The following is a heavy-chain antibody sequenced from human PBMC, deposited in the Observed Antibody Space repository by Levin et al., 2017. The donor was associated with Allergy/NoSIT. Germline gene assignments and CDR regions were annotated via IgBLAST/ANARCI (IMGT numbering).Heavy chain of an antibody. CDR1: GFTFSSYA. J-gene: IGHJ4*02. Sequence: AGGSLRLSCAASGFTFSSYAMSWVRQAPGKGLEWVSAISGSGGSTYYADSVKGRFTISRDNSKNTLYLQMNSLRAEDTAVYYCAKADRNSYYFDYWGQGTLVTVSS. CDR2: ISGSGGST. V-gene: IGHV3-23*01. CDR3: AKADRNSYYFDY. D-gene: IGHD3-22*01.